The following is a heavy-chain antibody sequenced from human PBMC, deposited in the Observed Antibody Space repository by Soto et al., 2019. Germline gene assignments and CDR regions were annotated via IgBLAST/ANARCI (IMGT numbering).Heavy chain of an antibody. J-gene: IGHJ5*02. Sequence: QVRLVQSGAEVRRPGASVKVSCKAPGDTFTSYYLNWVRQAPGQGLEWMGVINPHGGSTKYAQKFKGRVTMTRETSRSTVYIELRSLRSDDTAIYYCARSSGGNFGIIIEGSNWFDPWGQGTLVTVSS. D-gene: IGHD3-3*01. CDR3: ARSSGGNFGIIIEGSNWFDP. CDR1: GDTFTSYY. V-gene: IGHV1-46*01. CDR2: INPHGGST.